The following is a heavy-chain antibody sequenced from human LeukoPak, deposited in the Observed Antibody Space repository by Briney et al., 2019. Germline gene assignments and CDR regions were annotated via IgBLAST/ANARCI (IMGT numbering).Heavy chain of an antibody. J-gene: IGHJ6*02. D-gene: IGHD2-15*01. V-gene: IGHV3-7*05. Sequence: GGSLRLSCVASGFTFINYWMNWVRQAPGEGLEWVANIKEDGTEKYYVDSVKGRFTISRDNAKNSVFLEMNSLRAEDTAVYYCARAYCSGGTCYSKVLDVWGQGTAVTVSS. CDR1: GFTFINYW. CDR2: IKEDGTEK. CDR3: ARAYCSGGTCYSKVLDV.